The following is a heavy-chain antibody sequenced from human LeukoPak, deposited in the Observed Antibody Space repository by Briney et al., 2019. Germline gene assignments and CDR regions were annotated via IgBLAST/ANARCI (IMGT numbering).Heavy chain of an antibody. CDR1: GYTFTGYY. CDR2: INPNSGGT. D-gene: IGHD3-22*01. J-gene: IGHJ4*02. V-gene: IGHV1-2*02. CDR3: ARDLGYYYDSSGYNGDY. Sequence: ASVKVSCKASGYTFTGYYMHWVRQAPGQGLEWMGWINPNSGGTNYAQKSQGRVTMTRDTPISTAYMELSRLRSDDTAVYYCARDLGYYYDSSGYNGDYWGQGTLVTVSS.